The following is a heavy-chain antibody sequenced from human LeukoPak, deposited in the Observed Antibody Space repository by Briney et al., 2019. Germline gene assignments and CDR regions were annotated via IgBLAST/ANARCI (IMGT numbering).Heavy chain of an antibody. CDR2: ISAYNGNT. D-gene: IGHD4-23*01. CDR1: GYTFTSYG. J-gene: IGHJ4*02. V-gene: IGHV1-18*01. Sequence: GASVKVSCKASGYTFTSYGISWVRQAPGQGLEWMGWISAYNGNTNYAQKLQGRVTMTTDTSTSTAYMELRSLRSEDTAVYYCASRGGYGGNSEVFDYWGQGTLVTVSS. CDR3: ASRGGYGGNSEVFDY.